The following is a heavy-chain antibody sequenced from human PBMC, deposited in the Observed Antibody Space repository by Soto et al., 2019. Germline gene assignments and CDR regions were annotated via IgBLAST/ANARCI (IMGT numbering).Heavy chain of an antibody. J-gene: IGHJ6*02. D-gene: IGHD5-12*01. Sequence: QVQLVQSGGEVKKPGASVKVSCKASGYTFTIYGINWVRQAPGQGLEWMGWISPDNGNTNYAQKLQGRVTMTPDTSTSTAYMALMSLRSDDTAVYYCARALGYSGYAGMDVWGQGTTVTVSS. CDR1: GYTFTIYG. CDR3: ARALGYSGYAGMDV. V-gene: IGHV1-18*01. CDR2: ISPDNGNT.